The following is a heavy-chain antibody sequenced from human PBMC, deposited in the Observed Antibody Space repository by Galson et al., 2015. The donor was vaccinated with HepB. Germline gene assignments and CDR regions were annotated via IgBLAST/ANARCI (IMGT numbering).Heavy chain of an antibody. CDR3: AKDISAAGLYYGMDV. J-gene: IGHJ6*02. CDR1: GFTFDDYT. V-gene: IGHV3-43*01. D-gene: IGHD6-13*01. Sequence: SLRLSCAASGFTFDDYTMHWVRQAPGKGLEWVSLISWDGGSTYYADSVKGRFTISRDNSKNSLYLQMNSLRTEDTALYYCAKDISAAGLYYGMDVWGQGTTVTVSS. CDR2: ISWDGGST.